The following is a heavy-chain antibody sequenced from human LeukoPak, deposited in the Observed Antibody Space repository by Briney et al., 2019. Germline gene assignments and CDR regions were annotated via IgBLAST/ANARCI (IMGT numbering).Heavy chain of an antibody. CDR3: ARVTMIVVVNWFDP. D-gene: IGHD3-22*01. J-gene: IGHJ5*02. CDR1: GGSLSGYY. V-gene: IGHV4-34*01. Sequence: PSETLSLTCAVYGGSLSGYYWSWIRQPPGKGLEWIGEINHSGSTNYNPSLKSRVTISVDTSKNQFSLKLSSVTAADTAVYYCARVTMIVVVNWFDPWGQGTLVTVSS. CDR2: INHSGST.